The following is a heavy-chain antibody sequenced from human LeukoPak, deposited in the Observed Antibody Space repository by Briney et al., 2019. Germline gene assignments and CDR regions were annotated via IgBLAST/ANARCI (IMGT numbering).Heavy chain of an antibody. CDR2: ISTSSSHI. D-gene: IGHD2-2*01. J-gene: IGHJ6*02. Sequence: PGGSLRLSCAASGFTFSSYYMHWVRQAPGKGLEWVSSISTSSSHIYYSDSIKGRFTISRDNSKNTLYLQMNSLRAEDTAVYYCAKSRPFCSSTSCYRLNYYYYGIDVWGQGTTVTVSS. CDR3: AKSRPFCSSTSCYRLNYYYYGIDV. V-gene: IGHV3-21*04. CDR1: GFTFSSYY.